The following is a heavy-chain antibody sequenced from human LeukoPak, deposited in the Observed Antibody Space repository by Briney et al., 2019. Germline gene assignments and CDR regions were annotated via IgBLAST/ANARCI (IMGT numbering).Heavy chain of an antibody. V-gene: IGHV3-74*01. Sequence: GGSLRLSCAASGLTFSSYWMHWVRQAPGKGLVWVSRINSDGSSTTYADSVKGRFTISRDNAKNTLYLQMNSLRAEDTAVYYCARGRGESSSWYEDYWGQGNLVTVSS. J-gene: IGHJ4*02. CDR3: ARGRGESSSWYEDY. CDR1: GLTFSSYW. CDR2: INSDGSST. D-gene: IGHD6-13*01.